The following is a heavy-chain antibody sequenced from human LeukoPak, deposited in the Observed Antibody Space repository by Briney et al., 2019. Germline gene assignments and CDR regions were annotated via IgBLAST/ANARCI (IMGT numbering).Heavy chain of an antibody. CDR3: AELGITMIGGV. Sequence: GGSLTLSCLASGFTFSRYEMNWVRQPPGKGLEWVSYISSSGSTIYYADSVKGRFTISRDNAKNSLYLQMNSLRAEDTAVYYCAELGITMIGGVWGKGTTVTISS. D-gene: IGHD3-10*02. CDR2: ISSSGSTI. J-gene: IGHJ6*04. V-gene: IGHV3-48*03. CDR1: GFTFSRYE.